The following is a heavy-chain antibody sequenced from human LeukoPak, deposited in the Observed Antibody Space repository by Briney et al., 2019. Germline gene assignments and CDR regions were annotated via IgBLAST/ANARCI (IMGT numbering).Heavy chain of an antibody. CDR1: GGSISSGSYY. D-gene: IGHD6-6*01. CDR2: IYYSGST. V-gene: IGHV4-39*01. Sequence: SETLSLTCTVSGGSISSGSYYWSWIRQPPGKGLEWIGSIYYSGSTYYNPSLKSRVTISVDTSKNQFSLKLSSVTAADTAVYYCASKSRYSSSSRDAFDIWGQGTMVTVSS. CDR3: ASKSRYSSSSRDAFDI. J-gene: IGHJ3*02.